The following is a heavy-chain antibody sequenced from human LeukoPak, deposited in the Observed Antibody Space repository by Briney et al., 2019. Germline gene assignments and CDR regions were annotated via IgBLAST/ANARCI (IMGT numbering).Heavy chain of an antibody. J-gene: IGHJ4*02. CDR3: ARDRDEAKRVDY. V-gene: IGHV1-69*05. CDR2: IIPIFGTA. D-gene: IGHD5-24*01. Sequence: GASVKVSCKASGGTFSSYAISWVRQAPGQGLEWMGGIIPIFGTANYAQKFQGRVTITTDESTSTAYMELNSLRAEDTAVYYCARDRDEAKRVDYWGQGTLVSVSS. CDR1: GGTFSSYA.